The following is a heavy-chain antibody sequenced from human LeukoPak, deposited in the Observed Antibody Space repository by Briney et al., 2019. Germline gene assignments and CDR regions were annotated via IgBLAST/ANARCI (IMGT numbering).Heavy chain of an antibody. J-gene: IGHJ4*02. Sequence: GGSLRLSCAASGFTISGEEMNWARQAPGKGLEWVLHISGGGGPIYYRDSVKGRFSISSDTAKNSLYLQMNSLRAEDTALYYCARGGSSRPLALWGRGTLVTVSS. CDR3: ARGGSSRPLAL. CDR1: GFTISGEE. V-gene: IGHV3-48*03. D-gene: IGHD1-1*01. CDR2: ISGGGGPI.